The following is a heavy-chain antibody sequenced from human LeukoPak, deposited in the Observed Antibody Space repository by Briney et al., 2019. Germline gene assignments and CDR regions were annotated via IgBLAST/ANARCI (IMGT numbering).Heavy chain of an antibody. V-gene: IGHV4-34*01. CDR1: GGSFSGYY. CDR2: INHSGST. Sequence: SETLSLTCAVYGGSFSGYYWSWIPQPPGKGLEWIGEINHSGSTNYNPSLKSRVTISVDTSKNQFSLKLSSVTAADTAVYYCARAESGPWGQGTLVTVSS. CDR3: ARAESGP. J-gene: IGHJ5*02.